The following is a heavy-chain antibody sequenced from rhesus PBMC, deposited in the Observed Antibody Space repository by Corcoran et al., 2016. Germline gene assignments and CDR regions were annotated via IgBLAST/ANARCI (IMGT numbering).Heavy chain of an antibody. D-gene: IGHD3-28*01. Sequence: QVQLVQSGAEVKKPGSSVKVSCKASGYTITDYYMHWVRQAPRQWLEWMGWLNPYNGNTKYAQKCQARVTMTPAKSTCTAYMELTGLRSEDTAVCYCAREETFTMLWVITPRFDYWGQVVLVTVSS. J-gene: IGHJ4*01. CDR1: GYTITDYY. CDR2: LNPYNGNT. V-gene: IGHV1S2*01. CDR3: AREETFTMLWVITPRFDY.